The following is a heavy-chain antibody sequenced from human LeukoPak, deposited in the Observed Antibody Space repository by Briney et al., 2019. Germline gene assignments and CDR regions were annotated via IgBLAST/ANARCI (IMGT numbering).Heavy chain of an antibody. CDR1: GFTFSSYG. CDR3: ASAGYSSGWYGGDY. D-gene: IGHD6-19*01. CDR2: ISGSGVII. V-gene: IGHV3-23*01. Sequence: PGGSLRLSCAASGFTFSSYGMSWVRQVPGKGLEWVSGISGSGVIIYYADSVKGRFTISRDNSKNTLYLQMNSLRAEDTAVYYCASAGYSSGWYGGDYWGQGTLVTVSS. J-gene: IGHJ4*02.